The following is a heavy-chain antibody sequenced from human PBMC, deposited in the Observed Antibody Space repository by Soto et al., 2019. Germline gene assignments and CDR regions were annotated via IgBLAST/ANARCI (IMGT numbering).Heavy chain of an antibody. V-gene: IGHV1-69*13. Sequence: ASVKVSCKASGGTFSSYAISWVRQAPGQGLEWMGGIIPIFGTANYAQKFQGRVTITADESTSTAYMELSSLRSEDTAVYYCARFLGRVVSTPAFYHRGWFDPWGQGTLVTVSS. J-gene: IGHJ5*02. D-gene: IGHD2-15*01. CDR2: IIPIFGTA. CDR3: ARFLGRVVSTPAFYHRGWFDP. CDR1: GGTFSSYA.